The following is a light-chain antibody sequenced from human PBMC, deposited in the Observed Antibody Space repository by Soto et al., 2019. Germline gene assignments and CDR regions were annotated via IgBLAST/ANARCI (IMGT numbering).Light chain of an antibody. V-gene: IGKV3-20*01. CDR2: GAS. Sequence: EIVLTQSPATLSLSAGERATLSCRASQSVSSSYLAWYQQKPGQAPRLLIYGASSRATGIPDRFSGSGSGTDFTLTISRLEPEAFAVSYCQQYGSSPRTFGQGTKVEIK. CDR1: QSVSSSY. J-gene: IGKJ1*01. CDR3: QQYGSSPRT.